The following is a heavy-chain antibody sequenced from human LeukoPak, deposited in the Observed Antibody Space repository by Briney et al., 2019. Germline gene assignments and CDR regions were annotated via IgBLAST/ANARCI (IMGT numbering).Heavy chain of an antibody. CDR3: ARDLKPAIAAAGTDVYMDV. Sequence: GGSLRLSCAASGFTVSSNYMSWVRQAPGKGLEWVSVIYSGGSTYYADSVKGRFTISRDNAKNSLYLQMNSLRAEDTAVYYCARDLKPAIAAAGTDVYMDVWGKGTTVTVSS. J-gene: IGHJ6*03. D-gene: IGHD6-13*01. CDR1: GFTVSSNY. V-gene: IGHV3-66*01. CDR2: IYSGGST.